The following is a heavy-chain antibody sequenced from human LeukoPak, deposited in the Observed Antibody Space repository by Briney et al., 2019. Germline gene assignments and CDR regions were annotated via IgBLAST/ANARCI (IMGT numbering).Heavy chain of an antibody. J-gene: IGHJ6*02. Sequence: PSETLSLTCTVSGGSISSGGYYWSWIRQHPGKGLEWIGYIYYSGSTYYNPSLKSRVTISVDTSKNQFSLKLSSVTAADTAVYYCARLYYDFWSGYYFPLTHKDVWGQGTTVTVSS. CDR2: IYYSGST. CDR1: GGSISSGGYY. V-gene: IGHV4-31*03. D-gene: IGHD3-3*01. CDR3: ARLYYDFWSGYYFPLTHKDV.